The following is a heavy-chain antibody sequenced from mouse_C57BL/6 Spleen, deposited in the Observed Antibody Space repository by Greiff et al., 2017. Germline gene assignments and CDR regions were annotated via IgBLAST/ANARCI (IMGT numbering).Heavy chain of an antibody. CDR3: ARSGFRANYFDY. J-gene: IGHJ2*01. CDR1: GYTFTSYW. CDR2: IAPNSGGT. Sequence: QVQLQQPGAELVKPGASVKLSCKASGYTFTSYWMHWVKQRPGRGLEWIGRIAPNSGGTKYNEKFKSKATLTVDKPSSTAYMQLSSLTSEDSAVYYCARSGFRANYFDYWGQGTTLTVSS. D-gene: IGHD3-1*01. V-gene: IGHV1-72*01.